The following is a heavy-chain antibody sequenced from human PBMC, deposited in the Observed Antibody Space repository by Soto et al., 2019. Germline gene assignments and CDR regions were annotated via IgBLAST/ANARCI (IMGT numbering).Heavy chain of an antibody. CDR1: GYTFTSYD. Sequence: ASVKVSCKASGYTFTSYDINWVRQATGQGLEWMGWMNPNSGNTVYAQKFQGRVTMTRNTSISTAYMELSSLRSEDTAVYYCARGERYYYDSSGYFVFDYWGQGTLVTVSS. V-gene: IGHV1-8*01. J-gene: IGHJ4*02. CDR2: MNPNSGNT. CDR3: ARGERYYYDSSGYFVFDY. D-gene: IGHD3-22*01.